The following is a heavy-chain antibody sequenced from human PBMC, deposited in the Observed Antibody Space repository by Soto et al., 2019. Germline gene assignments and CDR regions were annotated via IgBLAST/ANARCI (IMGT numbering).Heavy chain of an antibody. CDR2: IDPSDSYT. Sequence: PGESLKISCKGSGYSFTSYWISWVRQMPGKGLEWMGRIDPSDSYTNYSPSFQGHVTISADKSISTAYLQWSSLKASDTAMYYCARQTTTVTTGGAFDIWGQGTMVTVSS. D-gene: IGHD4-17*01. CDR1: GYSFTSYW. V-gene: IGHV5-10-1*01. CDR3: ARQTTTVTTGGAFDI. J-gene: IGHJ3*02.